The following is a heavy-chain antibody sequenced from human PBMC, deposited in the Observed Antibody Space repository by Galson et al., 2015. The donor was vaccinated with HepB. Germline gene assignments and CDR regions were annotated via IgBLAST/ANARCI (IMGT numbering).Heavy chain of an antibody. D-gene: IGHD2-21*02. CDR2: ISGSGGST. V-gene: IGHV3-23*01. CDR3: AKDGLGAQYCGGDCYYYYFDY. J-gene: IGHJ4*02. CDR1: FSSYA. Sequence: FSSYAMSWVRPAPGKGLEWVSAISGSGGSTYYADSVKGRFTISRDNSKNTLYLQMNSLRAEDTAVYYCAKDGLGAQYCGGDCYYYYFDYWGQGTLVTVSS.